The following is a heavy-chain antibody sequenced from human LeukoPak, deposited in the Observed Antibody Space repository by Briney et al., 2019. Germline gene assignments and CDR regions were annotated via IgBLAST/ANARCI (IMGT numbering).Heavy chain of an antibody. CDR2: IKQDGTEK. J-gene: IGHJ4*02. CDR1: GFTFSRYW. Sequence: GGSLRLSCAASGFTFSRYWMTWVRQAPGKGLEWVANIKQDGTEKYYVDSVKGRFTISRDNAKNSLYLQMNSLRAEDTAVYYCARDSEWGLLRPDYWGQGTLVTVSS. D-gene: IGHD1-26*01. CDR3: ARDSEWGLLRPDY. V-gene: IGHV3-7*05.